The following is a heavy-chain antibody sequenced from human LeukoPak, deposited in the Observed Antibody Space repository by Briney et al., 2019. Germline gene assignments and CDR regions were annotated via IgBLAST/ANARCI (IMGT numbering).Heavy chain of an antibody. CDR2: SNAGNGNT. D-gene: IGHD6-19*01. J-gene: IGHJ4*02. V-gene: IGHV1-3*02. Sequence: ASVKVSCKASGGTFSSYAMHWVRQAPGQRLEWMGWSNAGNGNTKYSQEFQGRVTMTRDMSSSTVFMELISLRSEDTALYYCARDPPHSSGWASEFGYWGQGTLVSVSS. CDR1: GGTFSSYA. CDR3: ARDPPHSSGWASEFGY.